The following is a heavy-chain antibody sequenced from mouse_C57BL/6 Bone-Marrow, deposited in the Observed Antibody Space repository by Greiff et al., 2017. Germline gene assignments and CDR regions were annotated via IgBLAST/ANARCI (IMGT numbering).Heavy chain of an antibody. J-gene: IGHJ3*01. CDR2: IDPETGGT. D-gene: IGHD1-1*01. Sequence: QVQLQQSGAELVRPGASVTLSCKASGYTFTDYEMHWVKQTPVHGLEWIGAIDPETGGTAYNQKFKGKAILTAEKSSSTAYMELRSLTSEDSAVYYCTRWGYYYGSRAYWGQGTLVTVSA. CDR3: TRWGYYYGSRAY. V-gene: IGHV1-15*01. CDR1: GYTFTDYE.